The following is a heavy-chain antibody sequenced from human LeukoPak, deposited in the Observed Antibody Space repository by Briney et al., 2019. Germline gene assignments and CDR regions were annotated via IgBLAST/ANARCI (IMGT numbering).Heavy chain of an antibody. J-gene: IGHJ4*02. CDR2: IHSTGST. V-gene: IGHV4-59*12. D-gene: IGHD3-10*02. CDR1: GDSIANKY. CDR3: AGDCLYSGSRTRYYIDY. Sequence: SETLSLTCSVTGDSIANKYWSWIRQPPGKGLEWLGYIHSTGSTNYNPSLKSRVIVSVDPSRSQFSLKLPSVTAADTAVYYCAGDCLYSGSRTRYYIDYWGQGNLVTVSP.